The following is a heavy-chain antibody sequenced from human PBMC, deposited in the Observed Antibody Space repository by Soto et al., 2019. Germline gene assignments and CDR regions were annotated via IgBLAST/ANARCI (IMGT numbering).Heavy chain of an antibody. V-gene: IGHV4-39*07. CDR3: ARELGDGGAYGDYTRNWFDP. CDR2: IYYSGST. CDR1: GGSISSSSYY. J-gene: IGHJ5*02. D-gene: IGHD4-17*01. Sequence: PSETLSLTCTVSGGSISSSSYYWGWIRQPPGKGLEWIGSIYYSGSTYYNPSLKSRVTISVDTSKNQFSLKLSSVTAADTAVYYCARELGDGGAYGDYTRNWFDPWGQGTLVTVSS.